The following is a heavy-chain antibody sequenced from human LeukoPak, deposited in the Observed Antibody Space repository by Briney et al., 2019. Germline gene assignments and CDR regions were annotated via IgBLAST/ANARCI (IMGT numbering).Heavy chain of an antibody. J-gene: IGHJ6*03. Sequence: ASVKVSCKASGYTFTGYYMHWVRQAPGQGLEWMGWINPNSGGTNYAQKFQGRVTMTRDTSISTAYMELSRLRSDDTAVYYCARDAGVCSGGSCYLLYYYYYMDVWGKGTTVTVSS. V-gene: IGHV1-2*02. D-gene: IGHD2-15*01. CDR2: INPNSGGT. CDR3: ARDAGVCSGGSCYLLYYYYYMDV. CDR1: GYTFTGYY.